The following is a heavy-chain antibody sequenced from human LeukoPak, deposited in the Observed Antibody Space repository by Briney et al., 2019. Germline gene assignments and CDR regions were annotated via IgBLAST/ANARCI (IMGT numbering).Heavy chain of an antibody. J-gene: IGHJ4*02. CDR2: ISYDGSNK. CDR1: GFTSSSYA. Sequence: GGSLRLSCAASGFTSSSYAMHWVRQAPGKGLEWVAVISYDGSNKYYTDSVKGRFTISRDNSKKKVYLEMNSLRAEDTAVYYCAKLIGKPQYNAFTGFDYWGQGTLVTVSS. D-gene: IGHD1-1*01. CDR3: AKLIGKPQYNAFTGFDY. V-gene: IGHV3-30*04.